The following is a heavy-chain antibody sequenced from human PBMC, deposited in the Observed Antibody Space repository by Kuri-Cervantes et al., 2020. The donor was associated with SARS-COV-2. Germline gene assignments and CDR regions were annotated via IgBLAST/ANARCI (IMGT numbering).Heavy chain of an antibody. Sequence: GSLRLSCAVYGGSFSGYYWSWIRQPPEKGLEWIGEINHSGSTNYNPSLKSRVTISVDTSKNQFSLKLSSVTAADTAVYYCARTNRGRYYYYYGMDVWGQGTTVTVSS. CDR2: INHSGST. CDR1: GGSFSGYY. J-gene: IGHJ6*02. V-gene: IGHV4-34*01. D-gene: IGHD3-10*01. CDR3: ARTNRGRYYYYYGMDV.